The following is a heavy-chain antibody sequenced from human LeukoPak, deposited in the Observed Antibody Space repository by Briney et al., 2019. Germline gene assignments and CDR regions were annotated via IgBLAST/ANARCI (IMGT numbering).Heavy chain of an antibody. CDR3: ARGYYDSSSSKYTFDI. CDR1: GYCFIDCY. CDR2: VNPHSGDT. V-gene: IGHV1-2*02. J-gene: IGHJ3*02. D-gene: IGHD3-22*01. Sequence: ASVKVSCKASGYCFIDCYLQWVGQAPGQGLAWMGCVNPHSGDTKYAQKFQGRVTMTRDTSKISLNMDLSRLRSTDADVFYCARGYYDSSSSKYTFDIGGQGTRITVSS.